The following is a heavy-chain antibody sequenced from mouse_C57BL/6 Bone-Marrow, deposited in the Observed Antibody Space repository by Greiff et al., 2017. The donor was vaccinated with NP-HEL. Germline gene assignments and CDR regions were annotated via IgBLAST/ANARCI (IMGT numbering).Heavy chain of an antibody. CDR1: GYTFTSYW. D-gene: IGHD2-1*01. Sequence: EVQRVESGTVLARPGASVKMSCKTSGYTFTSYWMHWVKQRPGQGLEWIGAIYPGNSDTSYNQKFKGKAKLTAVKSASTAYMELSSLTTEDSAVYDITYVNYYYAMDYWGQGTSVTVSA. V-gene: IGHV1-5*01. CDR3: TYVNYYYAMDY. CDR2: IYPGNSDT. J-gene: IGHJ4*01.